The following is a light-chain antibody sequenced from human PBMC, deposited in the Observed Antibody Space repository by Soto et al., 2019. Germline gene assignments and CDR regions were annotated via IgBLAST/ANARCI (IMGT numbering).Light chain of an antibody. CDR2: GAS. J-gene: IGKJ1*01. Sequence: EIVMTQSPATLSVSPGERATLSCRASQSVSSNLAWHQQKPGQAPRLLIYGASTRATGIPARFSGSGSGTEFTLTISSLQSEDFAVYYCQQYNNWPGTFGQGTNVEIK. CDR3: QQYNNWPGT. V-gene: IGKV3-15*01. CDR1: QSVSSN.